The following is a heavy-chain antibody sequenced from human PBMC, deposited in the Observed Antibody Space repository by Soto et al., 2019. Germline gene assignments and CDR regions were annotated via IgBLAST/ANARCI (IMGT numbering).Heavy chain of an antibody. Sequence: QVQLVQSGAEVKKPGSSVKVSCKASGVTFGSYAISWVRQAPGQGLEWMGGIIPIPGTANYAQKFQGRVTIAADESTSTAYMELSSLRSEDTAVYYCARSQGSSTSLEIYYYYYYGMDVWGQGTTVTVSS. V-gene: IGHV1-69*01. CDR1: GVTFGSYA. J-gene: IGHJ6*02. CDR3: ARSQGSSTSLEIYYYYYYGMDV. D-gene: IGHD2-2*01. CDR2: IIPIPGTA.